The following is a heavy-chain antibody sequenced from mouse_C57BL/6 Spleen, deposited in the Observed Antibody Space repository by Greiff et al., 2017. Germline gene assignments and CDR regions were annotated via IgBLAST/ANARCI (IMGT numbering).Heavy chain of an antibody. J-gene: IGHJ1*03. D-gene: IGHD2-2*01. CDR3: AREGNGYEKYFDV. CDR2: INPSNGGT. Sequence: QVQLQQPGTELVKPGASVKLSCKASGYTFTSYWMHWVKPRPGQGLEWIGNINPSNGGTNYNDKFKSKATLTVDKSSSTAYMQLSSLTSEDSAVDYCAREGNGYEKYFDVWGTGTTVTVSS. V-gene: IGHV1-53*01. CDR1: GYTFTSYW.